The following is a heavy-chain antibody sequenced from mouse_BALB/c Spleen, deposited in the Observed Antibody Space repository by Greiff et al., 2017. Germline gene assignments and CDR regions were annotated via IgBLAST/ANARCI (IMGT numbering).Heavy chain of an antibody. CDR3: ARSKFIEYYCDY. Sequence: EVKLMESGPGLVKPSQSLSLTCTVTGYSITSDYAWNWIRQFPGNKLEWMGYISYSGSTSYNPSLKSRISITRDTSKNQFFLQLNSVTTEDTATYYCARSKFIEYYCDYWGQGTTLTVSS. CDR2: ISYSGST. V-gene: IGHV3-2*02. D-gene: IGHD1-1*01. J-gene: IGHJ2*01. CDR1: GYSITSDYA.